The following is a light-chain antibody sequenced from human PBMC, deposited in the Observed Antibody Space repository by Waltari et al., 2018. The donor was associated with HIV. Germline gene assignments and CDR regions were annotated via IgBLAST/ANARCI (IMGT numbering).Light chain of an antibody. J-gene: IGLJ2*01. Sequence: QSVLTQPPSASGTPGQKVTISCSGGTANIGANFVFWFQQFPGTAPKLLLYRDNLRHSGGPARLSGSKSGTSASLTISGLRSDDEAHYFCAVLDDTLGGGVFGGGTKLTVL. V-gene: IGLV1-47*01. CDR2: RDN. CDR1: TANIGANF. CDR3: AVLDDTLGGGV.